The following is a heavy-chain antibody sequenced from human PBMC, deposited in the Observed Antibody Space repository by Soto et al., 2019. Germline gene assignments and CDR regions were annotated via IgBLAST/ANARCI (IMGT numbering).Heavy chain of an antibody. D-gene: IGHD6-6*01. J-gene: IGHJ4*02. CDR1: GESFSGYF. CDR2: ISHTGST. V-gene: IGHV4-34*01. CDR3: ARGIYSSSSLFDY. Sequence: PSETLSLTCAVFGESFSGYFWSWIRQPPGKGLEWIGEISHTGSTNYNPSLKSRVTISVDTSENQFSLKLSSVTAADTAVFYCARGIYSSSSLFDYWGQGTLVTVSS.